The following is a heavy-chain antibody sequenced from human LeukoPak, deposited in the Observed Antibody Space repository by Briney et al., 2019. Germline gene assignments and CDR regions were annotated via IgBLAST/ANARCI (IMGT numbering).Heavy chain of an antibody. J-gene: IGHJ4*02. CDR2: ISGGGGST. CDR1: GFTFTTYA. CDR3: AKGSLSGGTHYFDF. Sequence: GGSLRLSCAASGFTFTTYAMSWVRQAPGKGLEWVSPISGGGGSTYYADSVKGRFTISRDNSKNTLYLQMNSLRAEDTAVYYCAKGSLSGGTHYFDFWGQGTLVTVSS. D-gene: IGHD2-15*01. V-gene: IGHV3-23*01.